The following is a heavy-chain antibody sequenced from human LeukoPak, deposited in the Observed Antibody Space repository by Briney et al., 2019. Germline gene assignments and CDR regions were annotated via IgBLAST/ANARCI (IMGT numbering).Heavy chain of an antibody. V-gene: IGHV3-48*04. CDR1: GSTFSSHT. D-gene: IGHD3-22*01. Sequence: GGSLRLSCAASGSTFSSHTMNWVRQAPGKGLEWVSYISNTGSVIYYADSVKGRFTISRDNAKNSLYLQMNSLRAEDTAVYYCAKDVGYYYDSSGYSIVAFDIWGQGTMVTVSS. CDR2: ISNTGSVI. CDR3: AKDVGYYYDSSGYSIVAFDI. J-gene: IGHJ3*02.